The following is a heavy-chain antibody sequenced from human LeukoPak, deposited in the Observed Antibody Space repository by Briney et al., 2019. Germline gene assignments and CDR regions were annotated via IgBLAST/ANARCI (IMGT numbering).Heavy chain of an antibody. CDR2: IYSGGST. V-gene: IGHV4-39*01. CDR1: GGSISSSLYY. Sequence: SETLSLTCIVSGGSISSSLYYWGWIRQPPGQGLEWIGNIYSGGSTFYNPSLKSRVTISVDTSKNQFSLKLTSVTAADSAVYYCARLYRGSEYLHHWGQGTLVTVSS. CDR3: ARLYRGSEYLHH. J-gene: IGHJ1*01. D-gene: IGHD3-16*02.